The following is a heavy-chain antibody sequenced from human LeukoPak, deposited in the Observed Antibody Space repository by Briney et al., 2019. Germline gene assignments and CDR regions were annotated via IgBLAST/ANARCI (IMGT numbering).Heavy chain of an antibody. D-gene: IGHD2-2*02. CDR2: IRYDGSNK. CDR1: GFTFSSYG. J-gene: IGHJ4*02. CDR3: AGRYCSSTSCYSDY. Sequence: PGGSLRLSCAASGFTFSSYGMHWARQAPGKGLEWVAFIRYDGSNKYYADSVKGRFTISRDNSKNTLYLQMNSLRAEDTAVYYCAGRYCSSTSCYSDYWGQGTLVTVSS. V-gene: IGHV3-30*02.